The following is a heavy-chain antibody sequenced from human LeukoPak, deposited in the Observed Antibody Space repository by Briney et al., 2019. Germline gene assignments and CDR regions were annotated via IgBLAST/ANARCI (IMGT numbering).Heavy chain of an antibody. CDR1: GYSISSGYY. CDR2: IYHSGST. D-gene: IGHD1-26*01. J-gene: IGHJ6*03. Sequence: SETLSLTCTVSGYSISSGYYWGWIRQPPGQGLEWIGSIYHSGSTYYNPSLKSRVTISVDTSKNQFSLKLSSVTAADTAVYYCARVESGSYQYYYYYYMDVWGKGTTVTVSS. V-gene: IGHV4-38-2*02. CDR3: ARVESGSYQYYYYYYMDV.